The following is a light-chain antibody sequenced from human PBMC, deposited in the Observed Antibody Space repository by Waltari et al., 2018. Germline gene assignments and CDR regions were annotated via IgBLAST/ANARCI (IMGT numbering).Light chain of an antibody. J-gene: IGLJ1*01. CDR2: EVN. CDR3: SSYTTSTTQV. Sequence: QSALTQPPSVSGSPGQSVTISCSGTGSDIGSYNRVSWYQQSPGTAPRLMIYEVNSRPSGVPGRFSGSKSGNTASLTSSGLQAEDEADYYCSSYTTSTTQVFGTGTKVTVL. V-gene: IGLV2-18*02. CDR1: GSDIGSYNR.